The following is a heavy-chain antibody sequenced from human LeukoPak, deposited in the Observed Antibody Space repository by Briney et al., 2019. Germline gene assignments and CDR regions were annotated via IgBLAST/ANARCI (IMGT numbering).Heavy chain of an antibody. V-gene: IGHV3-33*06. CDR2: IWYDGSNK. CDR1: GFTFSSYG. D-gene: IGHD5-24*01. Sequence: GRSLRLSCAASGFTFSSYGMHWVRQAPGKGLEWVAVIWYDGSNKYYADSVKGRFTISRDNSKNTLYLQMNSLRAEDTAVYYCAKDTLRDGYNFYYWGQGTLVTVSS. CDR3: AKDTLRDGYNFYY. J-gene: IGHJ4*02.